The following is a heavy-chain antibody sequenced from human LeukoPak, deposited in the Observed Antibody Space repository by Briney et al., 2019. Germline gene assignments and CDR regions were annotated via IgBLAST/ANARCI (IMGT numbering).Heavy chain of an antibody. D-gene: IGHD1-1*01. V-gene: IGHV3-43D*04. CDR3: AKGLEREYYYYYYGMDV. Sequence: GGSLRLSCAASGFTFDDYAMHWVRQAPGKGLEWVSLISWDGGSTYYADSVKGRFTISRDNSKHSLYLQMNSLRAEDTALYYCAKGLEREYYYYYYGMDVWGKGTTVTVSS. CDR2: ISWDGGST. CDR1: GFTFDDYA. J-gene: IGHJ6*04.